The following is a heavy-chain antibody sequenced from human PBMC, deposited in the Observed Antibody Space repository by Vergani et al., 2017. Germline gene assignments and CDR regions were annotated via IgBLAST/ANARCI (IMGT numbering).Heavy chain of an antibody. D-gene: IGHD6-6*01. J-gene: IGHJ4*02. CDR2: IYYSGST. CDR3: SREYSSSVGFLAY. Sequence: QLQLQESDPGLVKPSETLPLTCTVPGGSIRSTFYYWGWIRQPPGKGLEWIGTIYYSGSTYYNPSLKSRVTISVDTSKNQFSLKLSSVTAADTAVYYCSREYSSSVGFLAYWGQGTLVTVSS. V-gene: IGHV4-39*07. CDR1: GGSIRSTFYY.